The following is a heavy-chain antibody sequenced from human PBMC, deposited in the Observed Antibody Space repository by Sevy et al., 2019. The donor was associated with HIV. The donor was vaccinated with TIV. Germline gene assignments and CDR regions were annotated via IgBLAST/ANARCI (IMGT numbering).Heavy chain of an antibody. D-gene: IGHD3-22*01. Sequence: GGSLRLSCTASGFTFSNYAMHWVRQAPGKGLEWVAVISYDGRYKYYADSVKGRFTISRDNSKNTVYLQMNSLRAEDTAVSYCARGRYYYDTSGSDASDIWGQGTMVTVSS. CDR2: ISYDGRYK. J-gene: IGHJ3*02. CDR3: ARGRYYYDTSGSDASDI. V-gene: IGHV3-30*04. CDR1: GFTFSNYA.